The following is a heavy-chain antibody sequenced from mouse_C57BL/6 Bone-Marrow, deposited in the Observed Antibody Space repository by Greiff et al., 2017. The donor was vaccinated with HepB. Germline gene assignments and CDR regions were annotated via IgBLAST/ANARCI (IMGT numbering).Heavy chain of an antibody. CDR3: TTLDEAPFAY. J-gene: IGHJ3*01. V-gene: IGHV14-4*01. CDR2: IDPENGDT. CDR1: GFNIKDDY. Sequence: DVQLVESGAELVRPGASVKLSCTASGFNIKDDYMHWVKQRPEQGLEWIGWIDPENGDTEYASKFQGKATITADTSSNTAYLQLSSLTSEDTAVYYCTTLDEAPFAYWGQGTLVTVSA.